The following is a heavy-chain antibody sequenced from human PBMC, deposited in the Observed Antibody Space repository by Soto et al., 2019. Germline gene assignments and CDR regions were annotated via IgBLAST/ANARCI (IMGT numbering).Heavy chain of an antibody. V-gene: IGHV1-18*01. D-gene: IGHD3-3*01. CDR2: ISAYNGNT. Sequence: GXSVKVSCKASVYTFTSYGISWVRQAPGQGLEWMGWISAYNGNTNYAQKLQGRVTMTTDTSTSTAYMELRSLRSDDTAVYYCARRHYDFWSGYSDNWFDPWGQGTLVTVSS. CDR3: ARRHYDFWSGYSDNWFDP. J-gene: IGHJ5*02. CDR1: VYTFTSYG.